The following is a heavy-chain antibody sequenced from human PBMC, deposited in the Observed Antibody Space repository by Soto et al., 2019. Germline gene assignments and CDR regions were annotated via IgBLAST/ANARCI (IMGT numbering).Heavy chain of an antibody. Sequence: PGGSLRLSCAASGFTFSPYAMTWVRQAPGKGLEWVSSISGSGGNTNYADSVKGRFTVSRDNSKRTLSLQMNSLTEEDTAIYYCAKGLRRLLRTQYYYGLDVWRRGTTVTVS. CDR2: ISGSGGNT. J-gene: IGHJ6*02. D-gene: IGHD3-16*01. V-gene: IGHV3-23*01. CDR3: AKGLRRLLRTQYYYGLDV. CDR1: GFTFSPYA.